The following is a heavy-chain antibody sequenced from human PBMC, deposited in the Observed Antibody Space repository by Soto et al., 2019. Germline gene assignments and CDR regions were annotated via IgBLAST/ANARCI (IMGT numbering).Heavy chain of an antibody. J-gene: IGHJ4*02. CDR3: AKLTYDSSGVGLDY. CDR1: GFTFSSYA. V-gene: IGHV3-23*01. D-gene: IGHD3-22*01. CDR2: ISGSGGGT. Sequence: EVQLLESGGGLVQPGGSLRLSCAASGFTFSSYAMSWVRQAPGKGLEWVSAISGSGGGTYYADSVKGRFTISRDNSKNKMYLQMNSLRAEDTAVYYCAKLTYDSSGVGLDYWGQGTLVTVSS.